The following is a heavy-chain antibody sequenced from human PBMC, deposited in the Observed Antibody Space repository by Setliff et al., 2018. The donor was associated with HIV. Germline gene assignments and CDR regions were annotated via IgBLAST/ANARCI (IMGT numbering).Heavy chain of an antibody. Sequence: GGSLRLSCAASRFTFRSYWMTWVRQAPGKGLEWVANINQDGDDKYYVDSVKGRFTISRDNAKNSLYLQMESLRVEDTAVYYCARSGPYGYSSGWYRGYFDPWGQGTLVTVSS. CDR1: RFTFRSYW. CDR2: INQDGDDK. D-gene: IGHD6-19*01. J-gene: IGHJ5*02. CDR3: ARSGPYGYSSGWYRGYFDP. V-gene: IGHV3-7*03.